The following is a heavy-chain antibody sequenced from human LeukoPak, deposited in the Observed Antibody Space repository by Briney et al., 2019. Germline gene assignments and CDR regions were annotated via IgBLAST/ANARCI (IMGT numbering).Heavy chain of an antibody. D-gene: IGHD6-19*01. CDR3: AREGGAVAGTVADY. J-gene: IGHJ4*02. Sequence: ASVKVSCKTSGYTFIGYYIHWVRQAPGQGLEWMGRINPNSGDTNYEQKFQGRVTATRDTSISTAYMELSSLRSDDTAVYYCAREGGAVAGTVADYWGQGTLVTVSS. CDR1: GYTFIGYY. CDR2: INPNSGDT. V-gene: IGHV1-2*06.